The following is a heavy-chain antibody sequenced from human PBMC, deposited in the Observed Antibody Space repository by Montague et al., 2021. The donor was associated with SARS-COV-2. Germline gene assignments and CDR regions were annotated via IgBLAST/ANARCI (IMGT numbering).Heavy chain of an antibody. V-gene: IGHV4-38-2*02. D-gene: IGHD3-3*01. CDR3: ARDVRYYDFWSGRAQTSPDY. CDR2: IYHSGST. Sequence: SETLSLTCTVSGYSISSGYYWGWIRQPPGKGLEWIGSIYHSGSTYYNPSLKSRVTISVDTSKNQFSLMLSSVTAADTAVYYCARDVRYYDFWSGRAQTSPDYWGQGTLVTVSP. CDR1: GYSISSGYY. J-gene: IGHJ4*02.